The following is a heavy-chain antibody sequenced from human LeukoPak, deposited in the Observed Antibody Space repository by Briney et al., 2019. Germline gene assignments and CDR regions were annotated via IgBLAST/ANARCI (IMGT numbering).Heavy chain of an antibody. J-gene: IGHJ4*02. D-gene: IGHD1-1*01. Sequence: PGGSLRLSCAASGFTFSSYEMNWVRQAPGKGLEWVSVIYSGGSTYYADSVKGRFSISRDNAKNSLFLQMNSLRAGDTAVYYCAREKASTTGTTDYDYWGQGTLVTVSS. V-gene: IGHV3-48*03. CDR2: IYSGGST. CDR1: GFTFSSYE. CDR3: AREKASTTGTTDYDY.